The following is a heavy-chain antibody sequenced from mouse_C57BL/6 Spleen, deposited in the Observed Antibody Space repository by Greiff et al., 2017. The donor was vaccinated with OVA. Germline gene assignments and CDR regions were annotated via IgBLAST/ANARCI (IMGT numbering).Heavy chain of an antibody. J-gene: IGHJ2*01. V-gene: IGHV1-72*01. CDR1: GYTFTSYW. CDR3: ARNSLFDY. CDR2: IYPNSGGT. Sequence: VQLQQPGAELVKPGASVKLSCKASGYTFTSYWMHWVKQRPGRGLEWIGRIYPNSGGTKYNEKFKSKATLTVDKTSSTAYMQLSSLTSEDSAVYYCARNSLFDYWGQGTTLTVSS.